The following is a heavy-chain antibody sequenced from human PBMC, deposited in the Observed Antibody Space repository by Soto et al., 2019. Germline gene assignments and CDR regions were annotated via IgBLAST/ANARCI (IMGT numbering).Heavy chain of an antibody. Sequence: EVQLVESGGGLVQPGGSLRLSCAASGFTFSDHFMDWVRQAPGKGLEWVGRTASRAESYTTGYAASVKGRFTISRDDSKNSLYLEMNSLKSEDTAVYYCGRGSCTGSSCPRAHYGLDVWGQGTTVTVSS. D-gene: IGHD2-2*01. CDR1: GFTFSDHF. CDR2: TASRAESYTT. V-gene: IGHV3-72*01. J-gene: IGHJ6*02. CDR3: GRGSCTGSSCPRAHYGLDV.